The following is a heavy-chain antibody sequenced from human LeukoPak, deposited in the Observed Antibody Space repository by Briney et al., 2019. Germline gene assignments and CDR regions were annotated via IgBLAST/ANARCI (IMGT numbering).Heavy chain of an antibody. J-gene: IGHJ4*02. V-gene: IGHV5-10-1*01. CDR3: ARQGHNFFDY. CDR2: IDPSDSYT. Sequence: GESLKISCKVSGYSFTNYWITWVRQMPGNGLEWMGRIDPSDSYTNYSPSFQGHVTISADKSISTAYLQWSTLKASDTAMYYCARQGHNFFDYWGQGTLVTVSS. CDR1: GYSFTNYW.